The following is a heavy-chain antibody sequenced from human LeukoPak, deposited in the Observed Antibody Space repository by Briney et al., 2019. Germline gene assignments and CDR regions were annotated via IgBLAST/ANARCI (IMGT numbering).Heavy chain of an antibody. Sequence: KASETLSLTCTVSGGSITSYFWSWIRQPPGKALEWIAHISHSGTINYNPSLKSRVAISLDASKNQFSLKLRSVTAADTAVYYCAGEDYGGYRFDYWGQGMLVTVSS. CDR1: GGSITSYF. D-gene: IGHD4-23*01. V-gene: IGHV4-59*01. CDR2: ISHSGTI. CDR3: AGEDYGGYRFDY. J-gene: IGHJ4*02.